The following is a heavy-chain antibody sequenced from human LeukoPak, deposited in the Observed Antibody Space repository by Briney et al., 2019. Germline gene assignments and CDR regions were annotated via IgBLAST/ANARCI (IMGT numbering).Heavy chain of an antibody. D-gene: IGHD3-3*01. Sequence: GASVKVSRKASGYTFTSYYMHWVRQAPGQGLEWMGIINPSGGSTSYAQKFQGGVTMTRDMSTSTVYMELSSLRSEDTAMYYCARSQLRFLELLDYWGHGTLVTASS. CDR1: GYTFTSYY. CDR2: INPSGGST. J-gene: IGHJ4*01. CDR3: ARSQLRFLELLDY. V-gene: IGHV1-46*01.